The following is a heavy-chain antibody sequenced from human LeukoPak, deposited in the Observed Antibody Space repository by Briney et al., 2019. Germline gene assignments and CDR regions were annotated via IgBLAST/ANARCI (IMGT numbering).Heavy chain of an antibody. J-gene: IGHJ6*04. D-gene: IGHD6-13*01. V-gene: IGHV4-59*01. CDR2: IYYSGST. Sequence: SETLSLTCTVSGGSISGYYWSWIRQPPGKRRERIGYIYYSGSTNYNPSLKSRVTISVDTSKNQFSLKLSSVTAADTAVYYCARAPAAGPRYYYGMDVWGKGTTVTVSS. CDR1: GGSISGYY. CDR3: ARAPAAGPRYYYGMDV.